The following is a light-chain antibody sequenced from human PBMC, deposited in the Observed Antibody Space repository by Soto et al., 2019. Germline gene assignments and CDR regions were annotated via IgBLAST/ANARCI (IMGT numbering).Light chain of an antibody. CDR3: QQRSNWPLLT. Sequence: EIALTQSPATLSLSPGERATLSCRASQSVSNYLAWYQQKPGQAPRLLIYDASNRATGIPARFSGSGSGTDFTLTISRVEPDDFAVYYCQQRSNWPLLTFGGGTKVEI. J-gene: IGKJ4*01. CDR2: DAS. CDR1: QSVSNY. V-gene: IGKV3-11*01.